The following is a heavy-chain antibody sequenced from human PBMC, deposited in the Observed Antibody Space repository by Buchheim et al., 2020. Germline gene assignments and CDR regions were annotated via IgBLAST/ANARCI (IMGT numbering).Heavy chain of an antibody. CDR2: ISSAGSKK. CDR3: AKSSGWFDS. D-gene: IGHD3-22*01. Sequence: QLVESGGALVQPGGSLRLSCVASMSTFSNSEMNWVRQTPGKGLGWIAYISSAGSKKDYADSVKGRFTISRDNAKSSLFLEMKSLGAEDTAIYYCAKSSGWFDSWGQGTL. V-gene: IGHV3-48*03. J-gene: IGHJ5*01. CDR1: MSTFSNSE.